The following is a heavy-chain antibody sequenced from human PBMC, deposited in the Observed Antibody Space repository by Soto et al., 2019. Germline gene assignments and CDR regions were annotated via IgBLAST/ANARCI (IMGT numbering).Heavy chain of an antibody. CDR1: GYTFTRYG. V-gene: IGHV1-18*04. CDR2: ISAYNGNT. J-gene: IGHJ6*02. CDR3: AAPDFCIFYFVAYSGIDV. D-gene: IGHD3-3*01. Sequence: VKVSCTASGYTFTRYGISWVRQAPGQGLEWMGWISAYNGNTNYAQKLQGRVTMTTDTSTSPAYMELRSLRTDDTAVYYCAAPDFCIFYFVAYSGIDVCAQRATVTVS.